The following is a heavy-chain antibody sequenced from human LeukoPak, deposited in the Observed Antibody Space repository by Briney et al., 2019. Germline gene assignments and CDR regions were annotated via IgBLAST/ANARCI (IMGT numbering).Heavy chain of an antibody. CDR3: ATDGARNGYKFWYFDL. Sequence: ASVKISCKISGYTFTDYYIHWVRQAPGTGLEWVGLVDPEDGETKYAEKFQGRSTMTADTSTLTVYLELYSLRSEDTAIFYCATDGARNGYKFWYFDLWGRGTLVTVSS. CDR2: VDPEDGET. D-gene: IGHD5-24*01. J-gene: IGHJ2*01. V-gene: IGHV1-69-2*01. CDR1: GYTFTDYY.